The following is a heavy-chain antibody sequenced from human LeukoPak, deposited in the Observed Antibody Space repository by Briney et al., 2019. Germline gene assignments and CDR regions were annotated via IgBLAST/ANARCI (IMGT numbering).Heavy chain of an antibody. J-gene: IGHJ4*02. Sequence: ASVKVSCKVSGYTLTELSMHWVRQAPGKGLEWMGVIDPEHDETIYAQKFQGRVTMTEDTSTDTAYMELSSLRSEDTAVYYCATDLAYCGGDCYNYWGQGTLVTVSS. CDR3: ATDLAYCGGDCYNY. CDR1: GYTLTELS. CDR2: IDPEHDET. V-gene: IGHV1-24*01. D-gene: IGHD2-21*02.